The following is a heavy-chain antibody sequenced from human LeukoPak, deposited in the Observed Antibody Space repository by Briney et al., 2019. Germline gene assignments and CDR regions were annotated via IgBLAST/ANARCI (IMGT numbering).Heavy chain of an antibody. V-gene: IGHV3-15*01. CDR1: GFTFSDAW. CDR3: TADMPASSRAADY. J-gene: IGHJ4*02. CDR2: IKTKADGATT. Sequence: GGSLRLSCAASGFTFSDAWMSWVRQAPGMELEWVGRIKTKADGATTDYAAPVKGRFTISRDDSKTTLYLQINSLKTEDTAVYYCTADMPASSRAADYWGQGTLVTVSS. D-gene: IGHD2-15*01.